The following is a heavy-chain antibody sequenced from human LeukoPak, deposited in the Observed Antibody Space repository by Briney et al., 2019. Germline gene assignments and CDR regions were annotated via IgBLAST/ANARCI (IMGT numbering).Heavy chain of an antibody. D-gene: IGHD6-19*01. J-gene: IGHJ3*02. CDR2: IYTSGST. Sequence: KPSETLSLTCTVSGSSISSYYWSWIRQPAGKGLEWIGRIYTSGSTNYNPSLKSRVTMSVDTSKNQFSLKLSSVTAADTAVYYCASHSSGWYREAFDIWGKGTKVTVSS. CDR3: ASHSSGWYREAFDI. CDR1: GSSISSYY. V-gene: IGHV4-4*07.